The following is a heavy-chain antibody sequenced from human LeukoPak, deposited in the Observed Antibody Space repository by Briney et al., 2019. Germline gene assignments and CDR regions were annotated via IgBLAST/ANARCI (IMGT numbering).Heavy chain of an antibody. J-gene: IGHJ4*02. CDR1: GFTCSSYC. Sequence: GGSLRLSCAASGFTCSSYCMNWVRQAPGKGLEWVSYISSTSSTIYYADSVKGRFTISRDNAKNSLYLQMNSLRAEDTAVYYCARRGPYCSSTSCLYFDYWGQGTLVTVSS. V-gene: IGHV3-48*01. D-gene: IGHD2-2*01. CDR3: ARRGPYCSSTSCLYFDY. CDR2: ISSTSSTI.